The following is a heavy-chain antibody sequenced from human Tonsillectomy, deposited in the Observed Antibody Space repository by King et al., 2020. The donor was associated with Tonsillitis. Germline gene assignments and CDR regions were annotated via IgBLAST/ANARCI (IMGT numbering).Heavy chain of an antibody. CDR2: ICGNGGGI. Sequence: VQLVESGGGFVQPGGSLRLSCTASGFTFSNYGLTWVRQAPGGGLEWVSVICGNGGGIYYADSVKGRFTVSRDNSRNTLYLRMNNLRAEDTAVYFCTKRTGYASGWCHFWGQGTLVTVFS. CDR1: GFTFSNYG. V-gene: IGHV3-23*04. J-gene: IGHJ4*02. CDR3: TKRTGYASGWCHF. D-gene: IGHD6-19*01.